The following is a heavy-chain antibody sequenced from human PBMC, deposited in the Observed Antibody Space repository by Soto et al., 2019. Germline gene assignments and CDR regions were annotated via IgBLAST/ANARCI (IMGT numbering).Heavy chain of an antibody. CDR1: GGSISSGGYY. V-gene: IGHV4-31*03. CDR2: IYYSGST. CDR3: ARSPARLTIFGVVSRPNDY. Sequence: SSETMSLTCTVSGGSISSGGYYWSWIRQHPGKGLEWIGYIYYSGSTYYNPSLKSRVTISVDTSKNQFSLKLSSVTAADTAVYYCARSPARLTIFGVVSRPNDYWGQGTLVTVSS. D-gene: IGHD3-3*01. J-gene: IGHJ4*02.